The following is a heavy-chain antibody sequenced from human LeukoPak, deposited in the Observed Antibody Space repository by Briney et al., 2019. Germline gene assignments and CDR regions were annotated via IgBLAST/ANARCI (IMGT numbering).Heavy chain of an antibody. CDR2: ISYTGTYI. CDR1: AFSLNAYN. V-gene: IGHV3-21*06. CDR3: ARAGEPYQLLAYFFDS. D-gene: IGHD3-16*01. J-gene: IGHJ4*02. Sequence: PGGSLRLSCAASAFSLNAYNMNWVRQAPGKGLEWVSSISYTGTYIYYADSVKGRFTISRDNSNNTLYLQMNNLGTEDTAVYYCARAGEPYQLLAYFFDSWGQGILVTVSS.